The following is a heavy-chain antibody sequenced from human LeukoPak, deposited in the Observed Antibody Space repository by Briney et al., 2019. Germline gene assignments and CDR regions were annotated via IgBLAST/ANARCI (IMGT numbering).Heavy chain of an antibody. CDR3: ARAYSSSSYYFDY. D-gene: IGHD6-6*01. V-gene: IGHV4-59*01. CDR2: IYYSGST. CDR1: GGSISSYY. Sequence: SETLSLTCIVSGGSISSYYWSWIRQPPGKGLEWIGYIYYSGSTNYNPSLKSRVTISVDTSKNQFSLKLSSVTAADTAVYYCARAYSSSSYYFDYWGQGTLVTVSS. J-gene: IGHJ4*02.